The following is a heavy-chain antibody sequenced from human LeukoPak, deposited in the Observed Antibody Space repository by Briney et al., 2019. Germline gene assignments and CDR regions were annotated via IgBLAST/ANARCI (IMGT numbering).Heavy chain of an antibody. CDR3: ARALGESGAY. Sequence: PGGSLRLSCAAPGFTFSSFAQTWVRQAPGKGLEWVCSISGSGGDTSYAESVRGRFTISRDNSKNTLYLQMNSLRAEDTAVYYCARALGESGAYWGQGTLVTVSS. CDR1: GFTFSSFA. CDR2: ISGSGGDT. J-gene: IGHJ4*02. V-gene: IGHV3-23*01. D-gene: IGHD3-10*01.